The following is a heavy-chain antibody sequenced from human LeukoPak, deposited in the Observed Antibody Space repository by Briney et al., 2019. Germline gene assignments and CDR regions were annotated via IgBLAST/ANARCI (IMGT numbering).Heavy chain of an antibody. V-gene: IGHV3-30*18. CDR1: GFTFSSYG. J-gene: IGHJ6*02. D-gene: IGHD3-3*01. Sequence: GGSLRLSCAASGFTFSSYGMHWVRQAPGKGLEWVAVISYDGSNKYYADSVKGRFTISRDNSKNTLYLQMNSLKAEDTAVYYCAKAYYDFWSGWDYYYGMDVWGQGTTVTVSS. CDR2: ISYDGSNK. CDR3: AKAYYDFWSGWDYYYGMDV.